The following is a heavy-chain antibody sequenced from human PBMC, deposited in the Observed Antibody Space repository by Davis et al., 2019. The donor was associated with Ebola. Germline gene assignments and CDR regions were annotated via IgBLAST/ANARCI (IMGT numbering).Heavy chain of an antibody. CDR3: ARDYYGSGIMANWFDP. CDR1: GYTFTSYA. J-gene: IGHJ5*02. CDR2: INVGNGDT. D-gene: IGHD3-10*01. Sequence: ASVKVSCKASGYTFTSYAMHWVRQAPGQRLEWMGWINVGNGDTEYSQKFQGRVTITSDTSASTAYMDLSSLRSEDTAVYYCARDYYGSGIMANWFDPWGQGTLVTVSS. V-gene: IGHV1-3*01.